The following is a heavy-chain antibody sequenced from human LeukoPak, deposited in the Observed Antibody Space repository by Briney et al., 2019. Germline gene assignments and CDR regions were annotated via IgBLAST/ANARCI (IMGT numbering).Heavy chain of an antibody. V-gene: IGHV4-38-2*01. J-gene: IGHJ4*02. D-gene: IGHD1-26*01. Sequence: PSETLSLTCAVSGYSISSGYYWGWIRQPPGKGLEWIGSIYHSGNTYYNPSLKSRVTISVDTSKNQFSLKLSSVTAADTAVYYCARIDSGSYSGLFDYWGQGTLVTVSS. CDR2: IYHSGNT. CDR1: GYSISSGYY. CDR3: ARIDSGSYSGLFDY.